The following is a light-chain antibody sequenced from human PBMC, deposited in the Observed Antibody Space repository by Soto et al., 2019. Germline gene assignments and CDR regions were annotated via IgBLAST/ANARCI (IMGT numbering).Light chain of an antibody. Sequence: VMTQSPVTLSVSPGETATLSCKASQNILRTLAWYQQKPGQAPRLLIYGASTRATGIPARFSGSGSGTEFALIISSLQSEDSAVYYCQQYNSWLWTFGQGTKVDIK. V-gene: IGKV3-15*01. CDR1: QNILRT. CDR3: QQYNSWLWT. CDR2: GAS. J-gene: IGKJ1*01.